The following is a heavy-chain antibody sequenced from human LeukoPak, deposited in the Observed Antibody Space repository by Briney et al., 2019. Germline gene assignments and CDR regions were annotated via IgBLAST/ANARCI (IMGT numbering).Heavy chain of an antibody. CDR2: IYYSGST. CDR1: GGSISSYY. D-gene: IGHD3-22*01. CDR3: ARSPLYYYDSSGYLLDY. Sequence: SETLSLTCTVSGGSISSYYWSWIRQPPGKGLEWIGYIYYSGSTNYNPSLKSRVTISVDTSKNQFSLKLSSVTAADTAVYYCARSPLYYYDSSGYLLDYWGQGTLVTVSS. J-gene: IGHJ4*02. V-gene: IGHV4-59*12.